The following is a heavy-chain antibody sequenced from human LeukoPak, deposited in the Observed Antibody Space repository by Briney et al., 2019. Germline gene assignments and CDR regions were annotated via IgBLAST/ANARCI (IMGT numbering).Heavy chain of an antibody. V-gene: IGHV2-5*01. J-gene: IGHJ4*02. Sequence: SGPTLVNPTQTLTLTFTISGISLSTSGAGVGWIRQPPVKALEWLALIYWKDDERYSPSLKNRLTITKDTSKNQVVLRMTNVDPVDTATYYCAHKDAYIDGFGYWGQGTLVTVSS. D-gene: IGHD5-18*01. CDR2: IYWKDDE. CDR1: GISLSTSGAG. CDR3: AHKDAYIDGFGY.